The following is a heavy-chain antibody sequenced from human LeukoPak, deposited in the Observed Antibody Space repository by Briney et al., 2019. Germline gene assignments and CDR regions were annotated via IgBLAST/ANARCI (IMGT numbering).Heavy chain of an antibody. CDR3: ARDTVGLQGRGAFDI. CDR1: GYSISSGYY. CDR2: IYHSGST. J-gene: IGHJ3*02. V-gene: IGHV4-38-2*02. Sequence: PSETLSLTCAVSGYSISSGYYWGWIRQPPGKGLEWIGSIYHSGSTYYNPSLKSRVTISVDTSKNQFSLKLSSVTAADTAVYYCARDTVGLQGRGAFDIWGQGTMVTVSS. D-gene: IGHD5-24*01.